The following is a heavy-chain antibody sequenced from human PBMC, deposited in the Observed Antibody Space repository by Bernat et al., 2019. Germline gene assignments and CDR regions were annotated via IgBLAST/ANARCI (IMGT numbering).Heavy chain of an antibody. J-gene: IGHJ3*02. V-gene: IGHV1-3*01. Sequence: QVQLVQSGAEVKKPGASVKVSCKASGYTFTSYAMHWVRQAPGQRLEWMGWINAGNGNTKYSQKFQGRVTITRDTSASTAYMELSSLRSEDTAVYYCARADYDFWGGYYGDAFDIWGQGTMVTVSS. D-gene: IGHD3-3*01. CDR3: ARADYDFWGGYYGDAFDI. CDR2: INAGNGNT. CDR1: GYTFTSYA.